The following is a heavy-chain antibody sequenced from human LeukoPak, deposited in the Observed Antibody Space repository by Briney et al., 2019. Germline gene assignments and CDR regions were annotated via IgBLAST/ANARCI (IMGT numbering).Heavy chain of an antibody. Sequence: ASVKVSCKASGYTFTGYYMHWVRQAPGQGLEWMGRINPNSGGTNYAQKFQGRVTMTRDTSISTAYMELSRLRSDDTAVYYCARVSSVPGDYSRGNDYWGQGTLVTVSS. CDR3: ARVSSVPGDYSRGNDY. J-gene: IGHJ4*02. CDR2: INPNSGGT. D-gene: IGHD4-17*01. V-gene: IGHV1-2*06. CDR1: GYTFTGYY.